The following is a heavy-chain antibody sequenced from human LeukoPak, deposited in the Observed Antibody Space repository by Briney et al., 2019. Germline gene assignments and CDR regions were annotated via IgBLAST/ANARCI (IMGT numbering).Heavy chain of an antibody. CDR1: GGSIRGYY. CDR2: VYTSGST. D-gene: IGHD5-18*01. J-gene: IGHJ4*02. Sequence: SETLSLTCTVSGGSIRGYYWSWIRQPAGKGLEWIGRVYTSGSTNYNPSLKSRVTMSVDTSKNQFSLKLSSVTAADTAVYYCARTTFGWVDTAMATGDFDYWGQGTLVTVSS. CDR3: ARTTFGWVDTAMATGDFDY. V-gene: IGHV4-4*07.